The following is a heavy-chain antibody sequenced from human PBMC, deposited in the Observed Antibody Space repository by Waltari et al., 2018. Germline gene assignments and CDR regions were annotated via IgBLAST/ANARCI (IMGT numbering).Heavy chain of an antibody. CDR2: IKQDGSER. Sequence: EVQLVESGGGLVQPGGSLRLSCATSGFKFSAYWMSWVRQAPGKGLEWVANIKQDGSERNYVDSAKGRFTISRDNAKNSLYLQMNSLRAEDTAIYYCAKDRDTAFWGPGTLVTVSS. CDR3: AKDRDTAF. CDR1: GFKFSAYW. J-gene: IGHJ4*02. D-gene: IGHD2-21*02. V-gene: IGHV3-7*01.